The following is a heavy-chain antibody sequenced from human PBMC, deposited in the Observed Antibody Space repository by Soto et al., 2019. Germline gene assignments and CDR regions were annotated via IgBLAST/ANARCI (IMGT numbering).Heavy chain of an antibody. CDR1: ASPLITGSYY. D-gene: IGHD1-1*01. CDR3: ARLPRTGSPRYYFDS. CDR2: VYYSGTT. V-gene: IGHV4-61*01. Sequence: PSETLSPTCTVSASPLITGSYYWNWIRQPPGKGLEWIAYVYYSGTTNYNPSLKSRVTISVDTSQSQFSLNLSSVTAADTAVYYCARLPRTGSPRYYFDSWGQGTLVTVSS. J-gene: IGHJ4*02.